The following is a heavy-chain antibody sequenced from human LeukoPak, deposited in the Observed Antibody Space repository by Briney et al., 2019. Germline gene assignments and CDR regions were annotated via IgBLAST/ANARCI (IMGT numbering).Heavy chain of an antibody. Sequence: ASVKVSCKASGYTFTGYYMHWVRQAPGQGLEWMGWINPSSGGTNYAQKFQRRVTMTRDTSISTAYMELSRLISDDTAVYYCARHMTTANNWFDPWGQGTLVTVPS. CDR1: GYTFTGYY. D-gene: IGHD4-17*01. CDR2: INPSSGGT. CDR3: ARHMTTANNWFDP. J-gene: IGHJ5*02. V-gene: IGHV1-2*02.